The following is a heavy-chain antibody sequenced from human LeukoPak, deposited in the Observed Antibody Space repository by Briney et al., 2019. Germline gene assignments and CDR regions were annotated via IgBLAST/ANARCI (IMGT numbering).Heavy chain of an antibody. CDR1: GFTVSSNY. Sequence: GGSLRLSCAASGFTVSSNYMSWVRQAPGKGLEWVSAISNSGGRTYYADSVEGRFTISRDNSKNTLYLQMNSLRDEDTAVYYCARDHGYAFDYWGQGTLVTVSS. V-gene: IGHV3-53*01. J-gene: IGHJ4*02. D-gene: IGHD5-12*01. CDR3: ARDHGYAFDY. CDR2: ISNSGGRT.